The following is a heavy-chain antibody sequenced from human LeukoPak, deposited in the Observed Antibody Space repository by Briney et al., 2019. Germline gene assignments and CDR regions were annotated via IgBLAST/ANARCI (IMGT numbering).Heavy chain of an antibody. D-gene: IGHD6-13*01. CDR3: AKDGAGVVGIAAAVVFDY. J-gene: IGHJ4*02. CDR2: ISSSGGST. V-gene: IGHV3-23*01. CDR1: GFTFSSYA. Sequence: GGSLRLSCAASGFTFSSYAMSWVRQAPGKGLEWVSAISSSGGSTYYADSVKGRFTISRDNSKNTLYLQMNSLRAEDTAVYYCAKDGAGVVGIAAAVVFDYWGQGTLVTVSS.